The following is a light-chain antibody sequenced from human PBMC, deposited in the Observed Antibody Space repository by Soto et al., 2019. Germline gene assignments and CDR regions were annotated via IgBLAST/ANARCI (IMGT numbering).Light chain of an antibody. V-gene: IGKV1-6*01. CDR3: QQYNNWPPIT. Sequence: AIQMTQSPSSLSASVGDRVTITCRASQGVSNDVGWYQQKPGKAPRLLIYAASTLQSGVPSRFSGSQSATDFTLTISSLQPEDFATYYCQQYNNWPPITFGQGTRLEIK. CDR1: QGVSND. CDR2: AAS. J-gene: IGKJ5*01.